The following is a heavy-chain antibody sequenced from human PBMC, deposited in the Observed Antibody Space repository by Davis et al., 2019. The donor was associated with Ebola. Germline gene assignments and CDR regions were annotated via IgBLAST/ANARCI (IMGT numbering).Heavy chain of an antibody. V-gene: IGHV3-23*01. D-gene: IGHD3-22*01. J-gene: IGHJ4*02. Sequence: PGGSLRLSCEVSGFLFNTHGMHWVRQAPGKGLEWVSAMSGSGGSTYYTDSVKGRFTISRDNSKNTLFLQMNSLRAEDTAVYYCAKDTNSYYYDSSAFDFWGQGTLVIVSS. CDR1: GFLFNTHG. CDR2: MSGSGGST. CDR3: AKDTNSYYYDSSAFDF.